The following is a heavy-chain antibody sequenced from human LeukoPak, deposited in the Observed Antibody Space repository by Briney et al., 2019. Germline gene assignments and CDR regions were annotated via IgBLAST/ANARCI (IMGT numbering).Heavy chain of an antibody. CDR2: IWYDGSNK. D-gene: IGHD6-13*01. CDR1: GFTFRSYG. Sequence: GKSLRLSCAASGFTFRSYGMHWVRQAPGKGLEWVAVIWYDGSNKYYADSVKGRFTISRDNFENTLYLQMNSLRAEDTALYYCASDGIAVDRGIGYFDYWGQGTLVTVSS. J-gene: IGHJ4*02. CDR3: ASDGIAVDRGIGYFDY. V-gene: IGHV3-33*01.